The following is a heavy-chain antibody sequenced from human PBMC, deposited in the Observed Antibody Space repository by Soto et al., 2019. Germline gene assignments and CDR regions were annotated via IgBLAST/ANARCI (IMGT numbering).Heavy chain of an antibody. J-gene: IGHJ3*02. CDR2: IYYSGST. D-gene: IGHD6-6*01. CDR3: ASDSSGRATCDAFDI. Sequence: PSETLSLTCTVSGGSISSGGYYWSWIRQHPGKGLEWIGYIYYSGSTYYNPSLKIRGTISVDTPKNQFSLKLSSVTATDPAAYYCASDSSGRATCDAFDIWGQGTMVTVSS. V-gene: IGHV4-31*03. CDR1: GGSISSGGYY.